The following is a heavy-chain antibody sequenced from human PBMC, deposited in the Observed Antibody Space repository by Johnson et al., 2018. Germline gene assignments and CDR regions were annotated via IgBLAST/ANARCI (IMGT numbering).Heavy chain of an antibody. D-gene: IGHD4-17*01. CDR1: GFTFSSYA. CDR3: ARAQSGDYVAEYFQH. J-gene: IGHJ1*01. Sequence: QVQLVQSGGGVVQPGRSLRVWCTASGFTFSSYAMHWVRQAPGTGLEWVAVISDDGSNKFYAESVKGRFTISRDNSKNRVYLQLHSLKIEDTAVFYCARAQSGDYVAEYFQHWGQGTLVTVSS. V-gene: IGHV3-30-3*01. CDR2: ISDDGSNK.